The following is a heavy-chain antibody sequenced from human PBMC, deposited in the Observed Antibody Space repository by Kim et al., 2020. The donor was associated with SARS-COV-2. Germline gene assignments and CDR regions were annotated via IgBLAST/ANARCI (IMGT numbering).Heavy chain of an antibody. J-gene: IGHJ6*02. CDR2: ISWDGGST. D-gene: IGHD3-10*01. CDR1: GFTFDDYT. V-gene: IGHV3-43*01. CDR3: AKDKHGSAYYGMDV. Sequence: GGSLRLSCAASGFTFDDYTMHWVRQAPGKGLEWVSLISWDGGSTYYADSVKGRFTISRDNSKNSLYLQMNSLRTEDTALYYCAKDKHGSAYYGMDVWGQGTTVPVSS.